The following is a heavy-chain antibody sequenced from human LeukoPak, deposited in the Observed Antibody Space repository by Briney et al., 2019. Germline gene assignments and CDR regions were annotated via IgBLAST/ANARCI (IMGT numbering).Heavy chain of an antibody. J-gene: IGHJ4*02. Sequence: SGGSLRLSCAASGFTFSSDRMNWVRQAPGKGLEWVSSISGSSTYIYYADSVRGRFAISRDNSNDMVYLQMNGLRVDDTAVYYCAKDIQRGFDYTNSLDSWGQGTLVIVSS. CDR2: ISGSSTYI. CDR3: AKDIQRGFDYTNSLDS. V-gene: IGHV3-21*01. CDR1: GFTFSSDR. D-gene: IGHD4-11*01.